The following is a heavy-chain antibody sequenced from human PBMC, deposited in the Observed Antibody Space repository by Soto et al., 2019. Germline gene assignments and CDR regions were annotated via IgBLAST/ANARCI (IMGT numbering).Heavy chain of an antibody. CDR1: GFTFSSYG. V-gene: IGHV3-30*18. D-gene: IGHD3-9*01. CDR3: AKDLTGYDILTGYPYYYYYYGMDV. J-gene: IGHJ6*02. Sequence: PGGSLRLSCAAPGFTFSSYGMHWVRQAPGKGLEWVAVISYDGSNKYYAESVKGRFTISRDNSKNTLYLQMNSLRAEDTAVYYCAKDLTGYDILTGYPYYYYYYGMDVWGQGTTVTVSS. CDR2: ISYDGSNK.